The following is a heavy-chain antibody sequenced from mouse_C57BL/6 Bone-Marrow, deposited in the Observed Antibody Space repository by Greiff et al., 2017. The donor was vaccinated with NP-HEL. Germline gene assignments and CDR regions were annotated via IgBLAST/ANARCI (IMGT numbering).Heavy chain of an antibody. J-gene: IGHJ2*01. Sequence: VQLQQSGPELVKPGASVKISCKASGYAFSSSWMNWVKQRPGKGLEWIGRIYPGDGDTNYNGKFKGKATLTADKSSSTAYMQLSSLTSEDSAVYFCARGVYSSFDYWGQGTTLTVSS. CDR2: IYPGDGDT. V-gene: IGHV1-82*01. CDR1: GYAFSSSW. CDR3: ARGVYSSFDY. D-gene: IGHD1-1*01.